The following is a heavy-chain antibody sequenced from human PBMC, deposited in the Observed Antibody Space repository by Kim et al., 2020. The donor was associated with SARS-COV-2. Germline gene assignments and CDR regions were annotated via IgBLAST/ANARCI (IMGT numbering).Heavy chain of an antibody. Sequence: DSVRGRFSGARDNSQNTLILQIDSLRPEDTAVYYCAREGHSSGRAGNFDNWGQGTLVTVSS. V-gene: IGHV3-30*01. J-gene: IGHJ4*02. D-gene: IGHD6-19*01. CDR3: AREGHSSGRAGNFDN.